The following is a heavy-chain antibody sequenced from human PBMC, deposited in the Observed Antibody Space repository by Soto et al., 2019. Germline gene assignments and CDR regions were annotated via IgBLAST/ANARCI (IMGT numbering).Heavy chain of an antibody. CDR3: ARDRIAVAPGYYYGMDV. D-gene: IGHD6-19*01. CDR1: GGSISSSNW. J-gene: IGHJ6*02. Sequence: QVQLQESGPGLVKPSGTLSLTCAVSGGSISSSNWWSWVRQPPGKGLEWIGEIYHSGSTNYNPSLKSRVTISVDKSKNQFSLKLSSMTAADTAVYYCARDRIAVAPGYYYGMDVWGQGTTVTVSS. CDR2: IYHSGST. V-gene: IGHV4-4*02.